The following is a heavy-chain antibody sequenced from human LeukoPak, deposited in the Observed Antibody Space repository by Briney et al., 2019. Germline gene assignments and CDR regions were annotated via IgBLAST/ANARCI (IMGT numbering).Heavy chain of an antibody. CDR2: ISSSSSYI. J-gene: IGHJ4*02. Sequence: AGGSLRLSCAASGVTISSYSMNWVRQAPGKGLEWVSSISSSSSYIYYADSVKGRFTISRDNAKNSLYLQMNSLRAEDTAVYYCARDTTLNYYYDSCGYTGTDFDYWGQGTLVTVSS. D-gene: IGHD3-22*01. V-gene: IGHV3-21*01. CDR1: GVTISSYS. CDR3: ARDTTLNYYYDSCGYTGTDFDY.